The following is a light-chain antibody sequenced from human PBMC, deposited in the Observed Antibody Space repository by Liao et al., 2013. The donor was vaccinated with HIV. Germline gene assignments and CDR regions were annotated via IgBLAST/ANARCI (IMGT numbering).Light chain of an antibody. CDR2: YDS. J-gene: IGLJ2*01. V-gene: IGLV3-21*01. Sequence: SYVLTQPPSLSVAPGETARINCGGDYIGGKSVHWYQQKPGQAPGLVIRYDSDRPSGIPERFSGSRSGNTATLTIRGAQAMDEADYFCQAWDNNTVLFGGGTKLTVL. CDR1: YIGGKS. CDR3: QAWDNNTVL.